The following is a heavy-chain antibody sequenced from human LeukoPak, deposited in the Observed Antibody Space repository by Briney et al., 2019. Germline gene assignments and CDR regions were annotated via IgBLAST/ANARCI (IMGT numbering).Heavy chain of an antibody. J-gene: IGHJ5*02. D-gene: IGHD3-22*01. CDR3: ARPYYYDSRIDP. CDR1: GGSISSGDYY. V-gene: IGHV4-30-4*01. CDR2: MYYSGST. Sequence: SQTLSLTCTVSGGSISSGDYYWSWIRQPPGKGLEWIAYMYYSGSTYYNPSLKSRVTMSADTSKNQLSLKLSFVTAADTAVYYCARPYYYDSRIDPWGQGILVTVSS.